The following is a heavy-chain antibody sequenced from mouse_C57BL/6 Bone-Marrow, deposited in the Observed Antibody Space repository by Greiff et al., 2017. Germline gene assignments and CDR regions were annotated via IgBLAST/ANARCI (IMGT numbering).Heavy chain of an antibody. CDR1: GYTFTDYY. CDR3: ARGGVLRMMDY. J-gene: IGHJ4*01. CDR2: IYPGSGNT. Sequence: QVQLQQSGAELVRPGASVKLSCKASGYTFTDYYINWVKQRPGQGLEWIARIYPGSGNTYYNEKFKGKATLTAEKSSSTAYMQLSSLTSEDSAVYFCARGGVLRMMDYWGQGTSVTVSS. D-gene: IGHD2-14*01. V-gene: IGHV1-76*01.